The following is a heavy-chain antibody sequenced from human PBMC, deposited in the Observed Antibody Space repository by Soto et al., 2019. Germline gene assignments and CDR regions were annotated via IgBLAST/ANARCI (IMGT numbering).Heavy chain of an antibody. CDR1: GGSISSSSYY. Sequence: SETLSLTCTVSGGSISSSSYYWGWIRQPPGKGLEWIGSIYYSGSTYYNPSLKSRVTISVDTSKNQFSLKLSSVTAADTAVYYCARQEGDFWSGYSWFDPWGQGTLVTVSS. J-gene: IGHJ5*02. CDR3: ARQEGDFWSGYSWFDP. CDR2: IYYSGST. V-gene: IGHV4-39*01. D-gene: IGHD3-3*01.